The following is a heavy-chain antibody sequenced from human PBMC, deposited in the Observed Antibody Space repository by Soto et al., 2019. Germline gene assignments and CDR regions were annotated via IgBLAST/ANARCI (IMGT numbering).Heavy chain of an antibody. V-gene: IGHV1-3*01. D-gene: IGHD3-3*01. J-gene: IGHJ4*02. CDR2: INAGNGNT. CDR3: ARLPYYDFWSGSPPYYFDY. Sequence: GASVKVSCKASGYTFTSYAMHWVRQAPGQRLEWMGWINAGNGNTKYSQKFQGRVTITRDTSASTAYMELSSLRSEDTAVYYCARLPYYDFWSGSPPYYFDYWGQGTLVTVS. CDR1: GYTFTSYA.